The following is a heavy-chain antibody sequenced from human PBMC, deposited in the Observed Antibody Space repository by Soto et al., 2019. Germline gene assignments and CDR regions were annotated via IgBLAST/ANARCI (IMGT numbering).Heavy chain of an antibody. J-gene: IGHJ4*02. Sequence: GESLKISCKGSGYSFTSYWISWVRQTPGKGLEWMGRVDPRDSYTNYSPSFQGHVTISADKSISAAYLQWSSLKASDTAIYYCARRDSSGWYYFDYWGQGTLVTVSS. CDR2: VDPRDSYT. V-gene: IGHV5-10-1*01. D-gene: IGHD6-19*01. CDR3: ARRDSSGWYYFDY. CDR1: GYSFTSYW.